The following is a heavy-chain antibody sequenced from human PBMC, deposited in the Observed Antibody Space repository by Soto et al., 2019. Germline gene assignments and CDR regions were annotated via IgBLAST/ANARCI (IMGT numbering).Heavy chain of an antibody. V-gene: IGHV3-74*01. Sequence: EVQLVESGGGLVQPGASPRLSCAASGFTFSYYWMHWVRQAPGKGLVWVSRIHSDGSSTTYADSVKGRFTISRDNARNTLYLQMNSLRAEDTAVYYCARGDRGAFDMWGQGTVVTVSS. D-gene: IGHD1-26*01. CDR3: ARGDRGAFDM. CDR2: IHSDGSST. CDR1: GFTFSYYW. J-gene: IGHJ3*02.